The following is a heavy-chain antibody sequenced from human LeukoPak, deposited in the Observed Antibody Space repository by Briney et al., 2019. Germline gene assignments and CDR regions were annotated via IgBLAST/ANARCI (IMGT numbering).Heavy chain of an antibody. V-gene: IGHV1-2*02. Sequence: GASVRVSCTASGYTFTGYYMHWVRQAPGKGLEWVGWINPNSGVTNYAQTFQGRVTMTRDTSISTAYMELNRLRSDDTAVYHCARDHNWNDGSRAGNYSYMDVWGKGTPVTVSS. CDR1: GYTFTGYY. CDR2: INPNSGVT. J-gene: IGHJ6*03. D-gene: IGHD1-20*01. CDR3: ARDHNWNDGSRAGNYSYMDV.